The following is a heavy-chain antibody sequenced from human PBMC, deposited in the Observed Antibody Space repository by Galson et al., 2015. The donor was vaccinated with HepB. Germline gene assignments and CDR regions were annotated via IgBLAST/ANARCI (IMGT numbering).Heavy chain of an antibody. CDR1: EFTFSGYA. J-gene: IGHJ5*02. V-gene: IGHV3-23*01. CDR2: ISGSGGIT. Sequence: SLRLSCAASEFTFSGYAMSWVRQAPGKGPEWVSAISGSGGITYYADSVKGRFTISRDNSKNTLYLQMNSLRAEDTAVYYCAKDRGGHCGGDCYSSFDPWGQGTLVTVSS. CDR3: AKDRGGHCGGDCYSSFDP. D-gene: IGHD2-21*02.